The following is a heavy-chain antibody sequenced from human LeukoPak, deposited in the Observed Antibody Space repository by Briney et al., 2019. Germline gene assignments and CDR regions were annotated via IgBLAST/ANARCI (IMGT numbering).Heavy chain of an antibody. V-gene: IGHV3-30*02. CDR3: ARARYCSSTNCYKDY. CDR1: GFTFSSYG. D-gene: IGHD2-2*02. CDR2: IRYDGSNK. J-gene: IGHJ4*02. Sequence: PGGSLRLSCAASGFTFSSYGMHWVRQARGKGLEWVAFIRYDGSNKYYADSVKGRFTISRDNAKNSLYLQMDSLRAEDTAVYYCARARYCSSTNCYKDYWGQGTLVTVSS.